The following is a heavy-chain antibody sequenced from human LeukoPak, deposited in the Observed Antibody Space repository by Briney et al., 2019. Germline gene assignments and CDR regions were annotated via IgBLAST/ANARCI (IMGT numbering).Heavy chain of an antibody. J-gene: IGHJ3*02. D-gene: IGHD6-13*01. Sequence: SETLSLTCTVSGGTISSYYWSWIRQPPGKGLEWVGYIYYSGSTNYNPSLKSRVTIAVDTSKNQFSLKLSSVTAADTALYYCARDRLIAAAGNGDIWGQGTMVTVSS. CDR1: GGTISSYY. V-gene: IGHV4-59*01. CDR3: ARDRLIAAAGNGDI. CDR2: IYYSGST.